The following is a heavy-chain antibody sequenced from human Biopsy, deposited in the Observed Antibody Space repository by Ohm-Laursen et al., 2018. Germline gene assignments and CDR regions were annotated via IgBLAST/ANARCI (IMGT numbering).Heavy chain of an antibody. CDR1: GFAFTLYE. V-gene: IGHV3-48*03. D-gene: IGHD1-26*01. CDR2: IYGGGSPV. J-gene: IGHJ3*01. CDR3: ARLNSETYDASDL. Sequence: GSLRLSCTASGFAFTLYEMNWVRQAPGKGMEWISYIYGGGSPVSYADSVKGRFTISRDNAQNSLYLHMNSLRAEDTAVYYCARLNSETYDASDLWGQGTMVIVSS.